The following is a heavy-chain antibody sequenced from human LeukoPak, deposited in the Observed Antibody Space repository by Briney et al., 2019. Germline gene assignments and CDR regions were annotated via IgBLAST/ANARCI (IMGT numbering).Heavy chain of an antibody. CDR2: ISYDGSNK. V-gene: IGHV3-30*18. D-gene: IGHD6-13*01. Sequence: PGRSLRLSCAASGFTFSSYGMHWVRQAPGKGLEWVAVISYDGSNKYYADSVKGRFTISRDNSKNTLYLQMNSLRAEDTAVYYCAKDLYSSSWYRGYFDYWGQGTLVTVSS. CDR3: AKDLYSSSWYRGYFDY. CDR1: GFTFSSYG. J-gene: IGHJ4*02.